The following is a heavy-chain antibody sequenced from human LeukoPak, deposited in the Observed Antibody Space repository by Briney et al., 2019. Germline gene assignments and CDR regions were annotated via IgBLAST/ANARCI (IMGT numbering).Heavy chain of an antibody. CDR1: GFPFSSYP. Sequence: PGGSLRLSCAGSGFPFSSYPISWVRQPPGKGLEWVSAITASGDSTYSADSVKGRFTISRDNSKNTLYLQMNSLRAEDTAVYYCARDHYYDSSGYPWGQGTLVTVSS. CDR3: ARDHYYDSSGYP. V-gene: IGHV3-23*01. D-gene: IGHD3-22*01. J-gene: IGHJ5*02. CDR2: ITASGDST.